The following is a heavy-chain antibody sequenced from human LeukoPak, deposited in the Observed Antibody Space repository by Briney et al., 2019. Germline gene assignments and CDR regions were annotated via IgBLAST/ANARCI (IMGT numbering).Heavy chain of an antibody. V-gene: IGHV3-23*01. J-gene: IGHJ3*02. CDR3: AKDLRIFGLTYDAFDI. CDR2: ISGSGGST. CDR1: GFTFSSYA. Sequence: GGSLRLSCAASGFTFSSYAMSWVRQAPGQGLEWVSAISGSGGSTYYADSVKGRFTISRDNSKNTLYLQMNSLRAEDTAVYYCAKDLRIFGLTYDAFDIWGQGTMVTVSS. D-gene: IGHD3/OR15-3a*01.